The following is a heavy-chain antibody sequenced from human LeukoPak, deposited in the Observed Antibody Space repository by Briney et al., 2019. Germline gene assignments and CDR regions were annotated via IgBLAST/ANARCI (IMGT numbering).Heavy chain of an antibody. CDR1: GYTFTGYY. CDR2: INPNSGGT. Sequence: ASVKVSCKASGYTFTGYYMHWVRQAPGQGLEWMGWINPNSGGTNYAQKFQGRVTMTRDTSISTAYMDPISLRSDDTAVYYCTRSHPAREYNWFDPWGQGTLVTVSS. V-gene: IGHV1-2*02. D-gene: IGHD3-10*01. CDR3: TRSHPAREYNWFDP. J-gene: IGHJ5*02.